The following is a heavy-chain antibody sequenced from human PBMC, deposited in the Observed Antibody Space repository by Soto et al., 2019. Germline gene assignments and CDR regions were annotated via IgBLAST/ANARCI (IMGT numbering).Heavy chain of an antibody. Sequence: EVQLLESGGGLVQPGGSLRLSCAASGFTFSSYAMSWVRQAPGKGLEWVSAISGSGGSTYYADSVTGRFTISRDNSEITLYLKMNSPRAEDTVVYYGAKDEGEWGYCSRTSCLPGYWGQGTLVTVSS. CDR3: AKDEGEWGYCSRTSCLPGY. D-gene: IGHD2-2*01. J-gene: IGHJ4*02. CDR1: GFTFSSYA. CDR2: ISGSGGST. V-gene: IGHV3-23*01.